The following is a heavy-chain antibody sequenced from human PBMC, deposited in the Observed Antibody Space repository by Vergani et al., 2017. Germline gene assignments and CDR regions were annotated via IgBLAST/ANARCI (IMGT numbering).Heavy chain of an antibody. D-gene: IGHD2-21*01. Sequence: EVMLVQSGAEVKKPGESLKISCKYSESSFISNEIALVRQMSGKGLQWMGNINPIDSKIAYSPSFQGQAIMSLDKSITTAYLQWRNLKASDTAIYYCTRHVPCGDGACLHFDHWGQGTQVTVSS. CDR1: ESSFISNE. CDR2: INPIDSKI. CDR3: TRHVPCGDGACLHFDH. V-gene: IGHV5-51*01. J-gene: IGHJ4*02.